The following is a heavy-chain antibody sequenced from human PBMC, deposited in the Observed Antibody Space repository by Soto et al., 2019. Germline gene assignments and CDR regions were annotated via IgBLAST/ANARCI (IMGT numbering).Heavy chain of an antibody. D-gene: IGHD3-10*01. V-gene: IGHV3-33*01. CDR3: AREIPYYYGSGSYLEVDV. CDR1: GFTFSSYG. CDR2: IWYDGSNK. Sequence: SLRLSCAASGFTFSSYGMHWVRQAPGKGLEWVAVIWYDGSNKYYADSVKGRFTISRDNSKNTLYLQMNSLRAEDTAVYYCAREIPYYYGSGSYLEVDVRGQGTTVTGSS. J-gene: IGHJ6*01.